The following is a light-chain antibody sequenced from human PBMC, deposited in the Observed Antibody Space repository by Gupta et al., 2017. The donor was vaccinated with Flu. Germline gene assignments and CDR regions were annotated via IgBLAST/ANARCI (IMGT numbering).Light chain of an antibody. CDR2: EVS. CDR3: SSYTGSSTPVV. Sequence: QSALPQPASVSGSPGQSIALSCTGTSSDVGAYNYVSWYQQHPGKAPKLIIYEVSNRPSGVSSRFSGSKSGNTASLTISGLQAEDETDYYCSSYTGSSTPVVFGGGTKLTVL. CDR1: SSDVGAYNY. V-gene: IGLV2-14*01. J-gene: IGLJ2*01.